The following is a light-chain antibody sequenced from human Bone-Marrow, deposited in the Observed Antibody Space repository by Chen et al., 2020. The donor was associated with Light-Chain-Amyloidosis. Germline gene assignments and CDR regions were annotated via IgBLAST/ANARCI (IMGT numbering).Light chain of an antibody. CDR3: QVWDRSSDRPV. J-gene: IGLJ3*02. CDR1: NIGPTS. Sequence: SYVLTQPSSVSVAPGQTATIACGGNNIGPTSVHWYQQTPGQAPLLVVYDGGDRPSVIPERLSGSNSGNTATLTISRVEAGYETDYYCQVWDRSSDRPVFGGGTKLTVL. V-gene: IGLV3-21*02. CDR2: DGG.